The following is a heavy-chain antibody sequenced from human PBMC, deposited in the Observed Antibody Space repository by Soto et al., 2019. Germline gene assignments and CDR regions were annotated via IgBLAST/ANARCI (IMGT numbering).Heavy chain of an antibody. J-gene: IGHJ4*02. CDR1: GFTFSSYA. D-gene: IGHD6-19*01. V-gene: IGHV3-30*03. CDR2: ILYDASNK. Sequence: QVQLVESGGTVVQPGRSLRLSCAASGFTFSSYALHWVRQAPGKGLEWVTLILYDASNKYYGNSVKGRFTISRDNSKNTLYLQMDSLRAEDTAVYYCARSSGWGIDYWGQGTLVTVSS. CDR3: ARSSGWGIDY.